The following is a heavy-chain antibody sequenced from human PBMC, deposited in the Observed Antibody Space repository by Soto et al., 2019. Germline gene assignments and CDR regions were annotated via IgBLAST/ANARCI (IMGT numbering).Heavy chain of an antibody. CDR3: AREWYYYDSSGYLGYYFDY. J-gene: IGHJ4*02. V-gene: IGHV1-3*01. Sequence: EASVTVSCKASVYTFTSYAIHWVRQAPGQRLEWMGWINAGNGNTKYSQKFQGRVTITRDTSASTAYMELSSLRSEDTAVYYCAREWYYYDSSGYLGYYFDYWGQGTLVTVSS. CDR2: INAGNGNT. CDR1: VYTFTSYA. D-gene: IGHD3-22*01.